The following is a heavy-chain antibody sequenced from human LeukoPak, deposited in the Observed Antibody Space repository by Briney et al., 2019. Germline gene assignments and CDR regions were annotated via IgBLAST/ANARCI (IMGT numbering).Heavy chain of an antibody. CDR2: IYYSGST. J-gene: IGHJ4*02. V-gene: IGHV4-39*01. CDR1: GGSINSRSDY. D-gene: IGHD6-13*01. Sequence: SETLSLTCTVSGGSINSRSDYWGWIRQPPGKGLEWIGSIYYSGSTYYNPSLKSRVTISVDTSKNQFSLKLSSVTAADTAVYYCARQESSSWYVSSFGGERWGQGTLVTVSS. CDR3: ARQESSSWYVSSFGGER.